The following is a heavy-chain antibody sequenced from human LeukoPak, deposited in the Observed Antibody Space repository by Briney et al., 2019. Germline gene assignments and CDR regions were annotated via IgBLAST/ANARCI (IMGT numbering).Heavy chain of an antibody. D-gene: IGHD3-9*01. CDR3: ARDPYYDILTGYLIRGAFDI. CDR2: IYSSGTT. Sequence: PSETLSLTYTVSGDSIGSYYWSWIRQSAGKGLEWIGRIYSSGTTDYNPSLKSRVTMSVDTSKNQFSLKLNSVTAADTAVYYCARDPYYDILTGYLIRGAFDIWGLGTVVTVSS. J-gene: IGHJ3*02. V-gene: IGHV4-4*07. CDR1: GDSIGSYY.